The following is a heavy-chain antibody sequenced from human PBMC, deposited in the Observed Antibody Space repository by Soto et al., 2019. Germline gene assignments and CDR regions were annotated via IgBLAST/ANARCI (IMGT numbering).Heavy chain of an antibody. V-gene: IGHV3-48*02. D-gene: IGHD3-3*01. J-gene: IGHJ6*02. Sequence: PGGSLRLSCAASGFTFSSYSMNWVRQAPGKGLEWVSYISSSSSTIYYADSVKGRFTISRDNAKNSLYLQMNSLRDEDTAVYYCARDRPYYDFWSGFSGRVPSYGMHVWGQTTTVTVSS. CDR2: ISSSSSTI. CDR1: GFTFSSYS. CDR3: ARDRPYYDFWSGFSGRVPSYGMHV.